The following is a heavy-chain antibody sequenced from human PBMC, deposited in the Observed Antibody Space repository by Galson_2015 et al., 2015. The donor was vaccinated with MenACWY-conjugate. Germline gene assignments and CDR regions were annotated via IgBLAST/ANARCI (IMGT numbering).Heavy chain of an antibody. CDR3: AKDSVAGTSWDFDY. Sequence: SLRLSCAASGFTFSSYAMSWVRQAPGKGLEWVSTTSGSGISTYYADSVKGRFTISRDNSKNTLYLQMNSLRAEDTAVYYCAKDSVAGTSWDFDYWGQGTLVTVPS. V-gene: IGHV3-23*01. CDR2: TSGSGIST. J-gene: IGHJ4*02. CDR1: GFTFSSYA. D-gene: IGHD6-19*01.